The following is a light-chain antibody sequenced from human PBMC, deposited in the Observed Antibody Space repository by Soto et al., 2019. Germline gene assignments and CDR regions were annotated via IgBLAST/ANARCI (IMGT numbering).Light chain of an antibody. V-gene: IGKV3-15*01. Sequence: VVTQSPATLSVFPGETATLSCRASQSVSSDLAWYQQRPGQAPRLLIYGASTRANGIPARFRGSGSGTEFRLTISSLQSEDFATYYCQQYNTWQPKMAFGRGTKVEIK. CDR1: QSVSSD. CDR2: GAS. CDR3: QQYNTWQPKMA. J-gene: IGKJ1*01.